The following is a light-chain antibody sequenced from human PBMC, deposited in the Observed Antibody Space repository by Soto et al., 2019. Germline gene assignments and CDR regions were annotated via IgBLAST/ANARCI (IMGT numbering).Light chain of an antibody. V-gene: IGLV2-14*01. CDR1: SSDDGGYNY. CDR3: SSSTSNSSLVV. CDR2: DVS. J-gene: IGLJ2*01. Sequence: QSALTQAASVSGSPGQSISISCTGTSSDDGGYNYVSWYQQHPGKAPKLMIYDVSNRPSGVSNRFSGSKSGNTASLTISGLHAEDEADYYCSSSTSNSSLVVFGGGTKLTVL.